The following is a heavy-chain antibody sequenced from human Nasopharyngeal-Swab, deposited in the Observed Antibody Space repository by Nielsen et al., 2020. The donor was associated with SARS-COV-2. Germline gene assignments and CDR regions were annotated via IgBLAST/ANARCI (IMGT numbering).Heavy chain of an antibody. CDR2: ISYDGSNK. CDR3: AKVGGSGSFDY. D-gene: IGHD3-10*01. Sequence: GESLKISCAASGFTFSSYGMHWVRQAPGKGLEWVEVISYDGSNKYYADSVKGRFTISRDNSKNTLYLQMNSLRAEDTAVYYCAKVGGSGSFDYWGQGTLVTVSS. V-gene: IGHV3-30*18. CDR1: GFTFSSYG. J-gene: IGHJ4*02.